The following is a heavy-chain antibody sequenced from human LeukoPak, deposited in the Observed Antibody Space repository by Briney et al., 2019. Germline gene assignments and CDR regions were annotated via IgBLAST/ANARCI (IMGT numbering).Heavy chain of an antibody. V-gene: IGHV4-39*01. J-gene: IGHJ4*02. CDR1: GGSISSRSYY. CDR2: INYSGST. Sequence: SETLSLTCTVSGGSISSRSYYWGWIRQPPGKGLERLGSINYSGSTYYNPSLKSRVTISVDTSKTQFSLKLYSVTAADTAVYYCARVDIVVVPAASFDYWGQGTLVTVSS. D-gene: IGHD2-2*01. CDR3: ARVDIVVVPAASFDY.